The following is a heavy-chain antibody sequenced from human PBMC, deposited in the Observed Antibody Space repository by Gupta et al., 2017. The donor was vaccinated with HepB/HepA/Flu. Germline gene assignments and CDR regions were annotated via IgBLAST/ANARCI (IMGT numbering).Heavy chain of an antibody. CDR1: GFSFGDFP. CDR2: IRKKAYGGTT. D-gene: IGHD1-1*01. V-gene: IGHV3-49*05. CDR3: VRDPTYDI. J-gene: IGHJ3*02. Sequence: EVQLVESGGGLVKPGRSLRLSCTTSGFSFGDFPMSWFRQAPGKGLEWVGFIRKKAYGGTTEHAASVKGRFTVARDDARRIEYRQLNSLKTEYTSLDAWVRDPTYDIWVQGTMVQVS.